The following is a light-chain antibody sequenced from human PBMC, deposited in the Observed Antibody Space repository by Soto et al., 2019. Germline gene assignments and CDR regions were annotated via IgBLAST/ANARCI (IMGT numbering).Light chain of an antibody. Sequence: EIVLMQSPGTLSLSPGERSTLSCMAIQSVSSSYLAWYQQKPGQAPRLLIHGASSRATGIPDRLSGSGSGTVFTLTISSPQPDDFATYYCQQYNSYWTFGQGTKVDIK. J-gene: IGKJ1*01. CDR1: QSVSSSY. CDR3: QQYNSYWT. V-gene: IGKV3-20*01. CDR2: GAS.